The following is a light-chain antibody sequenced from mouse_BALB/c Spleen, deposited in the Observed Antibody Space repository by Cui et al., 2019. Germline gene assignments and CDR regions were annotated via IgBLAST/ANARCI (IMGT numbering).Light chain of an antibody. V-gene: IGKV17-121*01. CDR3: LQSDNLPYT. Sequence: TTVTQSPASLSMAIGEKVIIRCITSTDIDDDMNWYQQKPGEPPKLLISEGNTLRPGVPSRFSSSGYGTDFVFTIENMLSEDVADYYCLQSDNLPYTFGGGTKLEIK. J-gene: IGKJ2*01. CDR1: TDIDDD. CDR2: EGN.